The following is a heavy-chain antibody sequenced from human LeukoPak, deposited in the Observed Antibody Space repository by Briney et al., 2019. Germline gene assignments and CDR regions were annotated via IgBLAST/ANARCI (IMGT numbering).Heavy chain of an antibody. CDR2: IYSDGSF. Sequence: PSETLSHTCTVSGGPISGHYWSWLRQPAGKGLEWIGHIYSDGSFNYSPSHKSRVTMSVDTSKNQFSLRLYSVTAADTAVFYCARGPAASGYFDFWDQGTLVTVSS. J-gene: IGHJ4*02. CDR3: ARGPAASGYFDF. V-gene: IGHV4-4*07. D-gene: IGHD6-13*01. CDR1: GGPISGHY.